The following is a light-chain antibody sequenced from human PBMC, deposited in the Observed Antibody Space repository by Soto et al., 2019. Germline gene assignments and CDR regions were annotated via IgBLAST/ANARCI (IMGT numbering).Light chain of an antibody. CDR2: GAS. V-gene: IGKV1-39*01. Sequence: DIPMTQSPSSLSASVGDRVSITCRASQTITTYLNWYQQKPGKAPKLLIYGASSLQSGVPSRFTGSGSGTDFILTISSVQPKDSATYLCQQSPITPLTFGQGTKVEIK. J-gene: IGKJ1*01. CDR1: QTITTY. CDR3: QQSPITPLT.